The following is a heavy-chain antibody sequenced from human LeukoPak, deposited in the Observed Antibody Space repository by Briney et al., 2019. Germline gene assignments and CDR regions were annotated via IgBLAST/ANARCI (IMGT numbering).Heavy chain of an antibody. J-gene: IGHJ4*02. CDR3: ARELFASGIAAAGTERTQGVIDY. D-gene: IGHD6-13*01. CDR2: TYYRSKWYN. Sequence: SQTLSLTCAISGDSVSSNSAAWNWIRQSPSRGLEWLGRTYYRSKWYNDYAVSVKSRITINPDTSKNQFSLQLNSVTPEDTAVYYCARELFASGIAAAGTERTQGVIDYWGQGTLVTVSS. V-gene: IGHV6-1*01. CDR1: GDSVSSNSAA.